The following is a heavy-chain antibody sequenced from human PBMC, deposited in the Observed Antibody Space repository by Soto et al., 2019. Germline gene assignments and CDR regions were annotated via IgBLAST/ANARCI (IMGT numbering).Heavy chain of an antibody. CDR1: GYTPISDLS. V-gene: IGHV1-24*01. CDR3: ATTPYSSAYQFDY. CDR2: FDPEEGET. Sequence: GASVKVSCKVSGYTPISDLSFHWVRQAPGKGLEWMGGFDPEEGETIYPQKFQDRVTMTEDTSTDTAYMELSSLRSEDTAVYYCATTPYSSAYQFDYWGQGALVTVSS. D-gene: IGHD6-19*01. J-gene: IGHJ4*02.